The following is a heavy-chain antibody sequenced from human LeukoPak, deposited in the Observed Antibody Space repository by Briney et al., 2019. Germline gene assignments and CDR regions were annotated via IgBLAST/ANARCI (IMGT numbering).Heavy chain of an antibody. CDR1: GGSFSGYY. Sequence: PSETLSLTCAVSGGSFSGYYWSWIRQPPGKGLEWIGGINHSGSTNYNPSLKSRVTISVDTSKNQFSLKLSSVTAADTAVYYCARGGYGSGSYYNRGNWFDPWGQGTLVTVSS. J-gene: IGHJ5*02. CDR3: ARGGYGSGSYYNRGNWFDP. D-gene: IGHD3-10*01. V-gene: IGHV4-34*01. CDR2: INHSGST.